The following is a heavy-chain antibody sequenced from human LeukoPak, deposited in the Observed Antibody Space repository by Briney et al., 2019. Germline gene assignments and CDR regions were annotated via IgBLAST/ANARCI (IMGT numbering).Heavy chain of an antibody. Sequence: SETLSLTCTVSGGSISRTGYYWGWLRQSPGKGLEWIGSIYYNGNIFYNPSLKSRVTISVDTAKNQLSLEVTSVTDADTAVYYCARHADSGFGELAFDYWGQGTLVTVSS. CDR2: IYYNGNI. J-gene: IGHJ4*02. D-gene: IGHD3-10*01. V-gene: IGHV4-39*01. CDR1: GGSISRTGYY. CDR3: ARHADSGFGELAFDY.